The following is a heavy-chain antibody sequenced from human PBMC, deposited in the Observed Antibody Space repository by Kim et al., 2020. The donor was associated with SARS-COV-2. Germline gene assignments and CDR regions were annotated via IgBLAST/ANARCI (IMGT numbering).Heavy chain of an antibody. CDR3: ARSPFGYYDTSGYSYYYGMDV. CDR1: GGSISSYY. J-gene: IGHJ6*02. Sequence: SETLSLTCTVSGGSISSYYWSWIRQPPGKGLEWIGYIYYSGSTTYNPSLKSRVIISLDTSKNQFSLRLSPVTAADTAVYYCARSPFGYYDTSGYSYYYGMDVWGQGTTVTVSS. V-gene: IGHV4-59*13. D-gene: IGHD3-22*01. CDR2: IYYSGST.